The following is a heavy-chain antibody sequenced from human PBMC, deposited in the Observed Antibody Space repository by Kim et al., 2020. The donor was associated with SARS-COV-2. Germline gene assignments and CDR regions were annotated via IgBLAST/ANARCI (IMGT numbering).Heavy chain of an antibody. CDR1: GFTFSTYG. V-gene: IGHV3-33*01. Sequence: GGSLRLSCAASGFTFSTYGMYWVRQAPGKGLEWVATMWYDGSNKYYPDSVKGRFTVSRDNSKNTLYLQVNNLRAEDTAVYYCARGYCGTATCYTGGTYFDYGGRGTLVTVSS. CDR3: ARGYCGTATCYTGGTYFDY. D-gene: IGHD2-2*02. J-gene: IGHJ4*02. CDR2: MWYDGSNK.